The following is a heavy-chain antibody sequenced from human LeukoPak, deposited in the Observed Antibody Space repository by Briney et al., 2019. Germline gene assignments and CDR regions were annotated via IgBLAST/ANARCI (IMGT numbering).Heavy chain of an antibody. CDR1: GFTFSSYG. CDR3: AKNPRLEGWIYFDS. J-gene: IGHJ4*02. V-gene: IGHV3-33*06. CDR2: IWYDGSNK. D-gene: IGHD1-1*01. Sequence: PGGSLRLSCAASGFTFSSYGMHWVRQAPGKGLEWVAVIWYDGSNKYYADSVKGRFTISRDNSKNTLSLQMNSLTAEDTAVYYCAKNPRLEGWIYFDSWGQGILVTVSS.